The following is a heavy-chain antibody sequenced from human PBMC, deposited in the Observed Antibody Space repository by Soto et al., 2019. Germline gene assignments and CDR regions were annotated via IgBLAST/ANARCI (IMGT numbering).Heavy chain of an antibody. D-gene: IGHD6-19*01. Sequence: GVHRLRNGALWLTIIDLGSSRVRQAPGKGLEWVSAISGSGGSTYYADSVKGRFTISRDNSKNTLYLQMNSLRAEDTAVYYCAKDRGIAVAATGYWGQGTLVTVSS. CDR3: AKDRGIAVAATGY. CDR1: WLTIIDLG. V-gene: IGHV3-23*01. J-gene: IGHJ4*02. CDR2: ISGSGGST.